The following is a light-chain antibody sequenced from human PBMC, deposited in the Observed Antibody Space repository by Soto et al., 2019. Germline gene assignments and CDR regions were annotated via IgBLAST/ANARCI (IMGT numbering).Light chain of an antibody. J-gene: IGLJ1*01. CDR1: SSDVGGYNY. CDR2: DVS. V-gene: IGLV2-11*01. CDR3: CSYAGSYTHYV. Sequence: QSALTQPRSVSGSPGQSITISCTGTSSDVGGYNYVSWYRQHPGKAPKLMIYDVSKRPSGVPDRFSGSKSGNTASLTISGLQAEDEADYYCCSYAGSYTHYVFGTGTKLTVI.